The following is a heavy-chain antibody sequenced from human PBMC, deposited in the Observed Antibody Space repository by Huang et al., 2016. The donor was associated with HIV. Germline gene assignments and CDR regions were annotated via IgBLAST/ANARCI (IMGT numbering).Heavy chain of an antibody. CDR3: AQGGYSYGF. Sequence: EVQLVESGGDLVQPGGSLRLSCAASGFTFSNFWMSWVRQAPGKGLEGVANIKQDGGEKYYVDSGKGRFNNSRDKGDKSLYLQMNSLRAEDTAVYYCAQGGYSYGFWGQGTLVTVSS. V-gene: IGHV3-7*01. D-gene: IGHD5-18*01. CDR1: GFTFSNFW. CDR2: IKQDGGEK. J-gene: IGHJ4*02.